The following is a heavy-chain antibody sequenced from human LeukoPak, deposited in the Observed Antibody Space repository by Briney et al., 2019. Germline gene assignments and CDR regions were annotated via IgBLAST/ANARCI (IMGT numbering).Heavy chain of an antibody. J-gene: IGHJ4*02. CDR3: ARGWASGSYRKLGFDY. CDR2: MNPNSGNT. V-gene: IGHV1-8*01. CDR1: GYTFTSYD. D-gene: IGHD3-10*01. Sequence: GASVKVSCKASGYTFTSYDINWVRQAPGQGLEWMGWMNPNSGNTGYAQKFQGRVTMTRNTSISTAYMELSSLRSEDTAVYYCARGWASGSYRKLGFDYWGQGTLVTVSS.